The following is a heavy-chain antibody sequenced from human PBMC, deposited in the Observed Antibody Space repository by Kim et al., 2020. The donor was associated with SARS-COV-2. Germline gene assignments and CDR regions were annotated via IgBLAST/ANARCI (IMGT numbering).Heavy chain of an antibody. CDR1: GGSISGYY. Sequence: SETLSLTCTVSGGSISGYYWSWIRQPPGKRLECIAYIYYSGSTNYNPSLKSRVTISVDTSKKHFSLKLTSVTAADTAVYYCAGSKAVAGNGFDYWGQGTLVTVS. CDR2: IYYSGST. J-gene: IGHJ4*02. CDR3: AGSKAVAGNGFDY. D-gene: IGHD6-19*01. V-gene: IGHV4-59*13.